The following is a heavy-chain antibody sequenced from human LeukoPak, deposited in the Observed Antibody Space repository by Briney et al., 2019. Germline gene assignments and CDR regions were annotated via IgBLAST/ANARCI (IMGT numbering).Heavy chain of an antibody. D-gene: IGHD5-18*01. J-gene: IGHJ5*02. CDR3: ARDVDTAMVTENWFDP. Sequence: ASVKVSCKASGYTFTGYYVHWVRQAPGQGLEWMGWINPNSGGTNYAQKFQGRVTMTRDTSISTAYMELSRLRSDDTAVYYCARDVDTAMVTENWFDPWGQGTLATVSS. CDR1: GYTFTGYY. CDR2: INPNSGGT. V-gene: IGHV1-2*02.